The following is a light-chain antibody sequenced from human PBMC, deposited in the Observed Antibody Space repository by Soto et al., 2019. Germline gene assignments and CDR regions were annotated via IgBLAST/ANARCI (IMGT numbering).Light chain of an antibody. J-gene: IGKJ4*01. CDR3: QHFNTHPLT. V-gene: IGKV1-9*01. CDR2: GAS. Sequence: DIQLTQSPSFLSASVGDRVTITCRASQGISSFLAWYQQKPGKAPNLLISGASNLRTGVPSRFSCGGSGTEFTLTISSLQPEDFATYYCQHFNTHPLTFGGGTKVEI. CDR1: QGISSF.